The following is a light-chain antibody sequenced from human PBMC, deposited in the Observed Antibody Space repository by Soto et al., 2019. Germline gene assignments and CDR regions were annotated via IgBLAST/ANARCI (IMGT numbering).Light chain of an antibody. V-gene: IGKV1-27*01. CDR1: QGISNY. CDR2: AAS. Sequence: DIQMTQSPSSLSASVGDRVTITCRASQGISNYLAWYQQKPGKVPNLLISAASTLRSGVPPRFSGSGSGTAFTLTISSLQPDDVATYYCQKYNSAPLLTFGGGTKVDIK. CDR3: QKYNSAPLLT. J-gene: IGKJ4*01.